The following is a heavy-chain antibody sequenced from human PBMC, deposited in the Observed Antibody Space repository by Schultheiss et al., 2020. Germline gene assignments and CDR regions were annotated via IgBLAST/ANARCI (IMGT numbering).Heavy chain of an antibody. CDR1: GFTFSSYA. CDR3: AKDSGAYFDTSGYRYFDF. Sequence: GGSLRLSCSASGFTFSSYAMHWVRQAPGKGLEWVAVISYDGSNKYYADSVKGRFTISRDNSKNTLYLQMNSLRAEDTAVYYCAKDSGAYFDTSGYRYFDFRGPGTLVTVSS. D-gene: IGHD3-22*01. CDR2: ISYDGSNK. V-gene: IGHV3-30*14. J-gene: IGHJ4*02.